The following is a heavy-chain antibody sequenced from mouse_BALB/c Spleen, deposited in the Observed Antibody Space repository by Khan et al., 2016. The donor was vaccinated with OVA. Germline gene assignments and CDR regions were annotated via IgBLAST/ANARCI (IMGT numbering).Heavy chain of an antibody. J-gene: IGHJ3*01. Sequence: EVELVESGGGLVQPGGSMKLSCGASGFTFSNYWMNWVRQSPEKGLEWVAEIRLKSNNYATHYAESGKGRFTISRDDSKSSVYLQMNNLRAEDTGIYYCTRSGSFAYWGQGTLVTVSA. CDR2: IRLKSNNYAT. CDR3: TRSGSFAY. V-gene: IGHV6-6*02. CDR1: GFTFSNYW. D-gene: IGHD1-3*01.